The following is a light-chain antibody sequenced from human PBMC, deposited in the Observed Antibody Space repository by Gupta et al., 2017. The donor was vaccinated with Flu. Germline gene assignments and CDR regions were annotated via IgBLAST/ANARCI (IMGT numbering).Light chain of an antibody. J-gene: IGLJ3*02. CDR2: LNSDGSH. Sequence: VKTTCTLSSGNSSDAIAWHQQQPEKGPRYMMKLNSDGSHTKGDGIPDRFSGSSSGAERYLTIASRQAEDEDDYYCQTWGTGIRVFGGGTKLTVL. CDR1: SGNSSDA. CDR3: QTWGTGIRV. V-gene: IGLV4-69*01.